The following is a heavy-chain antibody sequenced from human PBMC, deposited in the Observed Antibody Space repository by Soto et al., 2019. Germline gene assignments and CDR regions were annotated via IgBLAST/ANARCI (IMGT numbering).Heavy chain of an antibody. V-gene: IGHV3-30*18. CDR2: ISYDGSNK. CDR1: GFTFSSYG. J-gene: IGHJ4*02. CDR3: AKDSGYPTIFGSPFVY. Sequence: GGSLRLSCAASGFTFSSYGMHWVRQAPGKGLEWVAVISYDGSNKYYVDSVKGRFTISRDNSKNTLYLQVNSLRAEDTAVYYCAKDSGYPTIFGSPFVYWGQGTLVTVSS. D-gene: IGHD3-3*01.